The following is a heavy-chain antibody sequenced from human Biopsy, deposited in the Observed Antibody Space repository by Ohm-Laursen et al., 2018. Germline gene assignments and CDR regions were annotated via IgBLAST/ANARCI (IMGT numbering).Heavy chain of an antibody. Sequence: ASVKVSCKASSYTFTDYNIRWMRQAPGQGLEWLGYINCKTGATNYAQKFQGTVTMTRDTSISTAYLALGSLRSADTAIYYCARDPLNGHKHFDYWGQGSLATVSS. CDR1: SYTFTDYN. J-gene: IGHJ4*02. CDR2: INCKTGAT. CDR3: ARDPLNGHKHFDY. V-gene: IGHV1-2*02. D-gene: IGHD2-8*01.